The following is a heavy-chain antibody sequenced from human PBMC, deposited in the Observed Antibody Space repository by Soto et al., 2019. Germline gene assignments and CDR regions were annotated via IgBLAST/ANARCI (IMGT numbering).Heavy chain of an antibody. Sequence: PSETLSLTCTVSGGSISSYYWSWIRQPPGKGLEWIGYIHYNGNTNYNPSLKSRVTISVDTSKNQFSLYLSSVTAADTAVYYCATLTTVTTNFVFWGQGTLVTVSS. CDR1: GGSISSYY. CDR2: IHYNGNT. D-gene: IGHD4-17*01. J-gene: IGHJ4*02. CDR3: ATLTTVTTNFVF. V-gene: IGHV4-59*01.